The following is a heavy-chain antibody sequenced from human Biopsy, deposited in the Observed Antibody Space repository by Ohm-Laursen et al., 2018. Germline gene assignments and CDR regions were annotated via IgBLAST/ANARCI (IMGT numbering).Heavy chain of an antibody. CDR1: GGSISSSTTYY. Sequence: TLSLTCIVSGGSISSSTTYYWAWLRQPPGKGLEWIGSIYNTETTFYNPSLKSRFTISVDTSTNQFSLKVSSVTAADTALYFCARHPTGFWFDPWGHGTLVTVSS. CDR3: ARHPTGFWFDP. CDR2: IYNTETT. V-gene: IGHV4-39*01. J-gene: IGHJ5*02.